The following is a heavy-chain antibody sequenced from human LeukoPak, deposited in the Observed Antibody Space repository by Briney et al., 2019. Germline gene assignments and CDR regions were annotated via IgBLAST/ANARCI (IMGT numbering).Heavy chain of an antibody. J-gene: IGHJ5*02. D-gene: IGHD2-21*01. Sequence: GGSLRLSCAASGFTFSDYYMSWIRQAPGKGLEWVSYISSSRSLFYYADSVKGRFTISRDNDQNSLYLEMNSLRAGDTAIYYCTKGGDSPRNPSSWGQGTLVIVSS. CDR3: TKGGDSPRNPSS. CDR2: ISSSRSLF. CDR1: GFTFSDYY. V-gene: IGHV3-11*01.